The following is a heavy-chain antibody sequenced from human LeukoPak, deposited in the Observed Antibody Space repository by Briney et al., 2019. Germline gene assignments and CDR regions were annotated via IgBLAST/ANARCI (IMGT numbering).Heavy chain of an antibody. CDR2: IYYSESP. D-gene: IGHD2-15*01. Sequence: SETLSLTCSVSGGSSSSYYWSWIRQPPGKGLEWIGYIYYSESPNYSPPLKSRVTMSVDTSKNQFSLKLSSVTAADTAIYYCARRGAPYCSGGGCYPIDNWFDSWSQGILVTVSS. J-gene: IGHJ5*01. CDR3: ARRGAPYCSGGGCYPIDNWFDS. V-gene: IGHV4-59*08. CDR1: GGSSSSYY.